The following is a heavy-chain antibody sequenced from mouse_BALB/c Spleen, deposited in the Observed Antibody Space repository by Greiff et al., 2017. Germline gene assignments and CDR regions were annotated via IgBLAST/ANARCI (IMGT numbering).Heavy chain of an antibody. J-gene: IGHJ1*01. D-gene: IGHD2-10*02. Sequence: DVKLVESGAELVKPGASVKLSCTASGFNIKDTYMHWVKQRPEQGLEWIGRIDPANGNTKYDPKFQGKATITADTSSNTAYLQLSSLTSEDTAVYYCAPYGNYWYFDVWGAGTTVTVSS. CDR1: GFNIKDTY. V-gene: IGHV14-3*02. CDR3: APYGNYWYFDV. CDR2: IDPANGNT.